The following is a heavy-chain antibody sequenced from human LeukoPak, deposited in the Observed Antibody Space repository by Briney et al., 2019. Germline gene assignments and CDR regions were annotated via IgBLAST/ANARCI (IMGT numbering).Heavy chain of an antibody. D-gene: IGHD1-26*01. J-gene: IGHJ4*02. CDR2: IIPILGIA. CDR3: AREGSMYYFDY. CDR1: GGTFSSYA. V-gene: IGHV1-69*04. Sequence: SVKVSCKASGGTFSSYAISWVRQAPGQGLEWMGRIIPILGIANYAQKFQGRVTITRNTSISTAYMELSSLRSEDTAVYYCAREGSMYYFDYWGQGTLVTVSS.